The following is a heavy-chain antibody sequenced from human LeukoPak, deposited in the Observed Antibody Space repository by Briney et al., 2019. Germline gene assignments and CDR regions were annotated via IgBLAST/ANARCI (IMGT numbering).Heavy chain of an antibody. CDR3: ARIAAGAVSATDY. Sequence: GGSLRLSCAASGFTFSSFPMTWVRQAPGKGLEWVSSIGTHGVSTYYADSVKGRFTIARDNSKNTLYLQMNSLRAEDTAIYYCARIAAGAVSATDYWGQGTLVTVSS. CDR1: GFTFSSFP. J-gene: IGHJ4*02. V-gene: IGHV3-23*01. CDR2: IGTHGVST. D-gene: IGHD6-19*01.